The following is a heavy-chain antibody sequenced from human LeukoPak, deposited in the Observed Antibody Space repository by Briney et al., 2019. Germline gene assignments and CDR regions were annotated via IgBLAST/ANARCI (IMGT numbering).Heavy chain of an antibody. CDR1: GFTFSSYS. CDR3: ARVFHGSLGNYFDY. V-gene: IGHV3-21*01. CDR2: ISSSSSYI. D-gene: IGHD1-26*01. Sequence: PGGSLRLSCAASGFTFSSYSMNWVRQAPGKGLEWVSSISSSSSYIYYADSVKGRFTISRDNAKNSLYLQMNSLRAEDTAVYYCARVFHGSLGNYFDYWGQGTLVTVSS. J-gene: IGHJ4*02.